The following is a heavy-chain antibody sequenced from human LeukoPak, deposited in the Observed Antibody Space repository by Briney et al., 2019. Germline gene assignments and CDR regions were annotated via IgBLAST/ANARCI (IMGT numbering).Heavy chain of an antibody. CDR1: GFTFNNFA. CDR2: ISGYGT. D-gene: IGHD3-22*01. J-gene: IGHJ4*02. CDR3: GRDRYYDTSGFLDY. V-gene: IGHV3-23*01. Sequence: GGSLRLSCAASGFTFNNFAMTWVRQAPGKGPEWVSGISGYGTFYADSVKGRFTISRDNSKNTLYLQMNSLRAEDTALYYCGRDRYYDTSGFLDYWGQGTLVTVSS.